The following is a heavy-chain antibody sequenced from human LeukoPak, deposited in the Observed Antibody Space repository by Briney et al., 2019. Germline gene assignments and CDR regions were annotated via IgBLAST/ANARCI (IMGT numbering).Heavy chain of an antibody. CDR2: ICGSGGSK. Sequence: GGTLRLSCAASGFTFSSYAMSWVRQAPGKGLEWVSAICGSGGSKYYADSVKGRFTISRDNSKHTLYLQMNSLRAEDTAVYYCAKGPSGYGDPFDYWGQGTLVTVSS. CDR3: AKGPSGYGDPFDY. J-gene: IGHJ4*02. V-gene: IGHV3-23*01. D-gene: IGHD4-17*01. CDR1: GFTFSSYA.